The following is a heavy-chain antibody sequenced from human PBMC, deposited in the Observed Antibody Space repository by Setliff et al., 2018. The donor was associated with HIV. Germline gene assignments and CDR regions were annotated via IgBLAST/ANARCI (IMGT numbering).Heavy chain of an antibody. D-gene: IGHD3-16*02. V-gene: IGHV4-34*01. CDR3: ARGHGYYDYVWGSYRSYYFDY. J-gene: IGHJ4*02. Sequence: SETLSLTCAVYGGSFSGYYWSWIRQPPGKGLEWIGEINHSGSTNYNSSLKSRVTISVDTSKNQFSLKLSSVTAADTAVYYCARGHGYYDYVWGSYRSYYFDYWGQGTLVTV. CDR2: INHSGST. CDR1: GGSFSGYY.